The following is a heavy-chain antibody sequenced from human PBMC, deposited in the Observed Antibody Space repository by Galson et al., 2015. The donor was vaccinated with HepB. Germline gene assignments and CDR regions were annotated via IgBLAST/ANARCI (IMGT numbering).Heavy chain of an antibody. J-gene: IGHJ4*02. D-gene: IGHD3-10*01. CDR2: ISSSSSYI. CDR3: ARDPHYYGSGSYFDY. Sequence: SLRLSCAASGFTFSSYSMNWVRQAPGKGLEWVSSISSSSSYIYYADSVKGRFTISRDNAKNSLYLQMNSLRAEDTAVYYCARDPHYYGSGSYFDYWGQGTLVTVSS. V-gene: IGHV3-21*01. CDR1: GFTFSSYS.